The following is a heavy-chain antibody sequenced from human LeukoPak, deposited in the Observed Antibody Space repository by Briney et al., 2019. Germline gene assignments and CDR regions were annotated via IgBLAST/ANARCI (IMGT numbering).Heavy chain of an antibody. J-gene: IGHJ4*02. D-gene: IGHD3-22*01. CDR3: ASAGFTYYYDSSGYYPPGN. CDR1: GFTFSSYE. CDR2: ISSSGSTI. V-gene: IGHV3-48*03. Sequence: GGSLRHSCAASGFTFSSYEMNWVRQAPGKGLEWVSYISSSGSTIYYADSVKGRFTISRDNAKNSLYLQMNSLRAEDTAVYYCASAGFTYYYDSSGYYPPGNWGQGTLVTVSS.